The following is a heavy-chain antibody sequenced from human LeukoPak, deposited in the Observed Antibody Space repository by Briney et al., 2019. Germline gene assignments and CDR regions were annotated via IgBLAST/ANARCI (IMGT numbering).Heavy chain of an antibody. D-gene: IGHD6-13*01. CDR1: GYTFTNYG. Sequence: ASVKVSCATSGYTFTNYGINWVRQAPGQGLEWMGWTDAYNGNTNYAQKVQDRVTMTTDRSTNTVYMELRSLTSDDTAFYYCARRGYSSTWNVFYLDYWGQGTLVTVSS. J-gene: IGHJ4*02. CDR3: ARRGYSSTWNVFYLDY. CDR2: TDAYNGNT. V-gene: IGHV1-18*01.